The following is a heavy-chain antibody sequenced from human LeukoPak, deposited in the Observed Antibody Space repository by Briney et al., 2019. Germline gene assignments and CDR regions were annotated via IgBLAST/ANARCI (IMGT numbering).Heavy chain of an antibody. CDR3: AKDPYPRRDYYDSSGYFDY. CDR2: ISYDGSNK. CDR1: GFIFSTYG. D-gene: IGHD3-22*01. Sequence: PGGSLRLSCAASGFIFSTYGMHWVRQAPGKGLEWVAVISYDGSNKHYADSVKGRFTISRDNSKNTLYLQMNSLRAEDTAVYYCAKDPYPRRDYYDSSGYFDYWGQGTLVTVSS. J-gene: IGHJ4*02. V-gene: IGHV3-30*18.